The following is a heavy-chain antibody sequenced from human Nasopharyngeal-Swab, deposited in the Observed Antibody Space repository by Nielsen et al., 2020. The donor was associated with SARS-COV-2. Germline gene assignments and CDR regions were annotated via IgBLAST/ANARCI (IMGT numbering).Heavy chain of an antibody. CDR1: GGSFSGYY. Sequence: ETLSLTCAVYGGSFSGYYWSWVRQAPGKGLEWVANIKQDGSEKYYVDSVKGRFTISRDNAKNSLYLQMNSLRAEDTAVYYCARDGGSYNDYWGQGTLVTVSS. J-gene: IGHJ4*02. D-gene: IGHD1-26*01. V-gene: IGHV3-7*01. CDR2: IKQDGSEK. CDR3: ARDGGSYNDY.